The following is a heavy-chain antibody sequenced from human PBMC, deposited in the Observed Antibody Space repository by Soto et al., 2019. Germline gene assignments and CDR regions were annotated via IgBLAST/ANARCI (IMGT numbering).Heavy chain of an antibody. J-gene: IGHJ4*01. CDR3: ARDSGKGAYFDY. CDR1: GFTFSDHY. V-gene: IGHV3-72*01. CDR2: IRNKANSYTT. Sequence: EVQLVESGGGLVQPGGSQRLSCAASGFTFSDHYMDWVGQAPGKGLEWVGRIRNKANSYTTDYAASVKGRFTISRDDSKDSLYLQMNSLKTEDTAIYYCARDSGKGAYFDYWGHGTLATVSS. D-gene: IGHD1-26*01.